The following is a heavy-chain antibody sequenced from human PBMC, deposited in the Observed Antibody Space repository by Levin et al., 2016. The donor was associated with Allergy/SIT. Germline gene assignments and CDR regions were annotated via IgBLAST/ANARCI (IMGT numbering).Heavy chain of an antibody. Sequence: WVRQAPGQGLEWMGIINPSGGSTSYAQKFQGRVTMTRDTSTSTVYMELSSLRSEDTAVYYCAREVVGDYYGMDVWGQGTTVTVSS. V-gene: IGHV1-46*01. J-gene: IGHJ6*02. CDR3: AREVVGDYYGMDV. D-gene: IGHD2-21*01. CDR2: INPSGGST.